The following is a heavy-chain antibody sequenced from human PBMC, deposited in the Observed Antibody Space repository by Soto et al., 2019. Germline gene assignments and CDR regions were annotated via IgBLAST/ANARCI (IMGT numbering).Heavy chain of an antibody. CDR3: ARETLGYCSGGSCYNWFDP. D-gene: IGHD2-15*01. J-gene: IGHJ5*02. V-gene: IGHV4-59*01. Sequence: SEILSLTCTVSGGPISSYYWSWIRQPPGKGLEWIGYIYYSGSTNYNPSLKSRVTISVDTSKNQFSLKLSSVTAADTAVYYCARETLGYCSGGSCYNWFDPWGQGTLVPVPS. CDR2: IYYSGST. CDR1: GGPISSYY.